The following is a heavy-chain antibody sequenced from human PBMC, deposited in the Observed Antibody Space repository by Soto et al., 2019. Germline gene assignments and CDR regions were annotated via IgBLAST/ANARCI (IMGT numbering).Heavy chain of an antibody. CDR3: GRDRNPSSAHYYSYGMDV. Sequence: SVKVSCKASGGTFSSYAISWVRQAPGQGLEWMGGIIPVFVTANYAQKFQGRVTITADESTTTAYMELSSRRSEDTAVYFCGRDRNPSSAHYYSYGMDVWGQGSTVAVSS. V-gene: IGHV1-69*13. CDR2: IIPVFVTA. D-gene: IGHD3-22*01. J-gene: IGHJ6*02. CDR1: GGTFSSYA.